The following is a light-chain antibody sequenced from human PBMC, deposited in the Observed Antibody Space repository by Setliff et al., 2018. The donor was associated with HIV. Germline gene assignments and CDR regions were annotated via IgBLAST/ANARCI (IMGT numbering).Light chain of an antibody. V-gene: IGLV2-14*01. CDR3: SSYTSSNTFYV. Sequence: QSALTQPASVSGSPGQSITISCTGTSSDVGGYNYVSWYQHHPGKAPKLMIYDVSNRHSGVSNRFSGSKSGNTASLTISGLQAEDEADYYCSSYTSSNTFYVFGTGTKVTVL. CDR1: SSDVGGYNY. J-gene: IGLJ1*01. CDR2: DVS.